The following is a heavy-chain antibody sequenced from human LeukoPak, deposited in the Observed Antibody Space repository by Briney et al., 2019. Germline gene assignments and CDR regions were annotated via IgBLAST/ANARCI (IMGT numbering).Heavy chain of an antibody. CDR2: INPNSGGT. V-gene: IGHV1-2*02. CDR1: GYPFTGYY. Sequence: ASVKVSCKAFGYPFTGYYMHWVRQAPGQGLEWMGWINPNSGGTNYAQKFQGRVTMTRDTSISTAYMELSRLRSDDTAVYYCARPFAAAGSFDYWGQGTLVTVSS. J-gene: IGHJ4*02. CDR3: ARPFAAAGSFDY. D-gene: IGHD6-13*01.